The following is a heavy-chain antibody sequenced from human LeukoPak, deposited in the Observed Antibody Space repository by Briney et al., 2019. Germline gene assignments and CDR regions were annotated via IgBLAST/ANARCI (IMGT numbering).Heavy chain of an antibody. CDR1: GHTFTSYD. J-gene: IGHJ6*02. CDR2: MNPNSGNT. D-gene: IGHD6-13*01. Sequence: ASVKVSCKASGHTFTSYDINWVRQATGQGLEWMGWMNPNSGNTGYAQKFQGRVTMTRNTSISTAYMELSSLCCEHRGVYYWYASDSRSSRYQLHRMGLWGQGNTVPVSS. V-gene: IGHV1-8*01. CDR3: YASDSRSSRYQLHRMGL.